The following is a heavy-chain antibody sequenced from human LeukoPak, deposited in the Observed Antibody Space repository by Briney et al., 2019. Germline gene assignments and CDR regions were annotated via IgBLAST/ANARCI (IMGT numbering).Heavy chain of an antibody. CDR2: ISGSGGST. D-gene: IGHD3-10*01. V-gene: IGHV3-23*01. J-gene: IGHJ4*02. CDR1: GFTFSSYA. Sequence: TGGSLRLSCAASGFTFSSYAMSWVRQAPGKGLEWVSAISGSGGSTYYPDSVKGQFTISRDNSKNTLYLQMNSLRAEDTAVYYCARGDAYYYFDYWGQGTLVTVSS. CDR3: ARGDAYYYFDY.